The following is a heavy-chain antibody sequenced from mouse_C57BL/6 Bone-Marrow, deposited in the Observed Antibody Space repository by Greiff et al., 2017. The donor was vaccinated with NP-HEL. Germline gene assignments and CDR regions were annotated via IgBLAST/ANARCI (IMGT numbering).Heavy chain of an antibody. CDR3: VRQDYCGRTWYFDV. J-gene: IGHJ1*03. D-gene: IGHD1-1*01. CDR1: GFSSHTSA. CDR2: ISRTSNNHAT. Sequence: DVHLVESGGGLVQPKGSLKFSCAASGFSSHTSAMNWVRQALGKGLDWVARISRTSNNHATYYTDSVKERFPISSDDSETMHYLQMNNLKTEDTVTYYCVRQDYCGRTWYFDVWGTGTTVTVSS. V-gene: IGHV10-1*01.